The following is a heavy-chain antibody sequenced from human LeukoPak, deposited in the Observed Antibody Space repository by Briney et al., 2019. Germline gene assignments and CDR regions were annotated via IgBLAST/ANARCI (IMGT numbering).Heavy chain of an antibody. V-gene: IGHV4-39*02. CDR2: IYYSGST. CDR1: NASISSSSYY. CDR3: AREREGYSYGLGAFDI. D-gene: IGHD5-18*01. J-gene: IGHJ3*02. Sequence: SETLSLTCTVSNASISSSSYYWGWIRQPPGKGLEWIGSIYYSGSTYYNPSLKSRVTISVDTSKNQFSLKLSSVTAADTAVYYCAREREGYSYGLGAFDIWGQGTMVTVSS.